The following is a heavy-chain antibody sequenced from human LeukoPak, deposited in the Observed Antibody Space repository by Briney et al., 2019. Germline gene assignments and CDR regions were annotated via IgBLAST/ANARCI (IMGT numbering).Heavy chain of an antibody. V-gene: IGHV3-21*01. J-gene: IGHJ6*02. D-gene: IGHD5-18*01. CDR1: GFTVSSNY. Sequence: GGSLRLSCAASGFTVSSNYMSWVRQAPGKGLEWVSSISSSSSYIYYADSVKGRFTISRDNAKNSLYLQMNSLRAEDTAVYYCARDLPRGYSPYYYYGVDVWGQGTTVTVSS. CDR2: ISSSSSYI. CDR3: ARDLPRGYSPYYYYGVDV.